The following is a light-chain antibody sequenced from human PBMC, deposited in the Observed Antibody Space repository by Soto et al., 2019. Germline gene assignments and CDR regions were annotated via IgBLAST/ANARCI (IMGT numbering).Light chain of an antibody. V-gene: IGLV2-8*01. Sequence: QSVLTQPPSASGSPGQSVTISCTGTSSDVGAYNYVSWYQQHPGKAPKLMIYEVSKRPSGVPDRFSGSKSGNTASLTVSGLQAEDEADYCCSSHAGSNNYGFGTGTKV. CDR1: SSDVGAYNY. CDR3: SSHAGSNNYG. J-gene: IGLJ1*01. CDR2: EVS.